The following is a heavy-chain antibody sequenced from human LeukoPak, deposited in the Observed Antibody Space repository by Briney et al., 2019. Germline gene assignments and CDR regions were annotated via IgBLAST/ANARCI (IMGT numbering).Heavy chain of an antibody. CDR1: GGTFSSYA. V-gene: IGHV1-69*13. Sequence: GASVKVSCKASGGTFSSYAISWVRQAPGQGLEWMGGIIPIFGTANYAQKFQGRVTITADESTSTAYMGLSSLRSEDTAVYYCARDWEEYSGSYANGYWGQGTLVTVSS. CDR2: IIPIFGTA. J-gene: IGHJ4*02. D-gene: IGHD1-26*01. CDR3: ARDWEEYSGSYANGY.